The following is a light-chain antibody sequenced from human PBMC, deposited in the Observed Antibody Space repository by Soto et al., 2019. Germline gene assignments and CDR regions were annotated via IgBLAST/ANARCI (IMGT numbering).Light chain of an antibody. Sequence: QSVLTQPPSVSGAPGQRVTISCTGSSSNIGAGYHVHWYQQLPGTAPKLLIYGNSNRPSGVPDRFSASKSGTSASLAITGLQAVDEADYYCQSYDGSLSGSVFGGGTKLTVL. V-gene: IGLV1-40*01. CDR3: QSYDGSLSGSV. J-gene: IGLJ3*02. CDR1: SSNIGAGYH. CDR2: GNS.